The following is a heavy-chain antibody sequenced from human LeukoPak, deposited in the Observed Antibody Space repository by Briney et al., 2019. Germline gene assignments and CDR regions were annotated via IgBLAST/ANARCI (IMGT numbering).Heavy chain of an antibody. CDR2: IIPIFGTA. J-gene: IGHJ5*02. D-gene: IGHD6-13*01. CDR3: ARDRVAAAASPNWFDP. V-gene: IGHV1-69*05. Sequence: GASVKVSCKASGYTFTSYGISWVRQAPGQGLEWMGGIIPIFGTANYAQKFQGRVTITTDESTSTAYMELSSLRSEDTAVYYCARDRVAAAASPNWFDPWGQGTLVTVSS. CDR1: GYTFTSYG.